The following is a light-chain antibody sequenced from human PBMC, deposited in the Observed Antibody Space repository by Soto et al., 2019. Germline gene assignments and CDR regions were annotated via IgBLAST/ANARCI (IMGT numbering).Light chain of an antibody. V-gene: IGKV1-17*01. Sequence: DIQMTQSPSSLSASVGDRVTITCRASQGIGGDAGWYQQRPGKPPKRLLYATFTLQSGIPSRFSGGGFGTEFTLTISSLQPEDFATYYCVQHNSYPRTFGQGTRVEMK. CDR2: ATF. CDR1: QGIGGD. CDR3: VQHNSYPRT. J-gene: IGKJ1*01.